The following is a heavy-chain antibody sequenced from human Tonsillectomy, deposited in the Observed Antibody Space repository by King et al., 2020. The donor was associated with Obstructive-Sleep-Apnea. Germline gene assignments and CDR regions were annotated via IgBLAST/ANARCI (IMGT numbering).Heavy chain of an antibody. J-gene: IGHJ4*02. CDR3: ATLYYYDSSGYSGFDY. CDR2: IYPGDSDT. D-gene: IGHD3-22*01. V-gene: IGHV5-51*01. CDR1: GYSFTSYW. Sequence: QLVQSGAEVKKPGESLKISCKGSGYSFTSYWIGWVRQMPGKGLEWMGIIYPGDSDTRYSPSFQGQVTISADKSISTAYLQWSSLKASDTAMYYCATLYYYDSSGYSGFDYWGQGTLVTVSS.